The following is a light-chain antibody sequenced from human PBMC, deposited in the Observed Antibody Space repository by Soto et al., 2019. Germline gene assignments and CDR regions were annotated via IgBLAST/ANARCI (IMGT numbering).Light chain of an antibody. Sequence: EIVLTQSPSTLSLSPGERATLSCRASQSISHYLAWYKQTSGQAPRLLIYDASHRATGIPARFSGSGSGTDFTLTISSLEPEDVAVYYYQHRNNFPTWTLGQRTKVEIK. CDR1: QSISHY. V-gene: IGKV3-11*01. CDR2: DAS. J-gene: IGKJ1*01. CDR3: QHRNNFPTWT.